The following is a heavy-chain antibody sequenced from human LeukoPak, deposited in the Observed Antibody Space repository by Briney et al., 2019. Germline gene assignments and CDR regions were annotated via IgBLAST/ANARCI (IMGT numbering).Heavy chain of an antibody. CDR3: FGQTKGEFYDEPQR. D-gene: IGHD3-16*01. CDR1: GFTFSGAT. V-gene: IGHV3-73*01. CDR2: IRDKADDFAT. J-gene: IGHJ4*02. Sequence: GGSLKLSCAASGFTFSGATMHWVRQASGRGLEWVGRIRDKADDFATLYAASVKGRFTVSRDDSKNTAYLQMNSLKTEDTAVYYCFGQTKGEFYDEPQRRGQGTLVTVSS.